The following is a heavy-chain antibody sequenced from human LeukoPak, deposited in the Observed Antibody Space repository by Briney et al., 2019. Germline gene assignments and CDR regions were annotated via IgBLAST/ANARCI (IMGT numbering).Heavy chain of an antibody. J-gene: IGHJ3*02. CDR3: ARSSEVPLVRGVMMSSFDI. V-gene: IGHV4-59*01. D-gene: IGHD3-10*01. CDR1: GGSISSNH. CDR2: IYYSGST. Sequence: SETLSLTCTVSGGSISSNHWSWIRQPPGKGLEWIGYIYYSGSTNYNPSLKSRVTISVDTSKNQFSLKLSSVTAADTAVYYCARSSEVPLVRGVMMSSFDIWGQGTMVTVSS.